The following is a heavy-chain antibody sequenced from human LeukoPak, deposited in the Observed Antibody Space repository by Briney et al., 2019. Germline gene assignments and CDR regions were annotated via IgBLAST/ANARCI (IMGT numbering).Heavy chain of an antibody. Sequence: ASVKVSCKASGYTFTSYYMHWVRQAPGQGLEWMGIINPSGGSTSYAQKFQGRVTMTRDTSTSTVYMELSSLRSEDTAVYYCARGYCSGGSCDWFDPWGQGTLDTVSS. CDR2: INPSGGST. V-gene: IGHV1-46*01. CDR1: GYTFTSYY. CDR3: ARGYCSGGSCDWFDP. J-gene: IGHJ5*02. D-gene: IGHD2-15*01.